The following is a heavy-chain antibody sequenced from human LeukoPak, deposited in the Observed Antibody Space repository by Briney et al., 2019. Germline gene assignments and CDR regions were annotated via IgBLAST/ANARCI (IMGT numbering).Heavy chain of an antibody. CDR3: AGRRSSGWYAY. J-gene: IGHJ4*02. D-gene: IGHD6-19*01. CDR1: GFTLSSNY. Sequence: PGGSLRLSCATSGFTLSSNYMSWVRQAPGKGLEWVSVIYDCGTTYYADSVKGRFLIFRDTSKNTVALQMNGLRVEDTAVYYCAGRRSSGWYAYWGQGTLVTVSS. V-gene: IGHV3-53*01. CDR2: IYDCGTT.